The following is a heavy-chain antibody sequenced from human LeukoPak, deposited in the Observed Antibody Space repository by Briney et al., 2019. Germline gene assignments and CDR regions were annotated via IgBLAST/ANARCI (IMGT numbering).Heavy chain of an antibody. J-gene: IGHJ4*02. CDR2: ISYTASYT. CDR1: GFSFSDHY. CDR3: ARDPLPPPVGY. Sequence: GGSLRLSCVASGFSFSDHYMSWIRQAPGKGLEWVAYISYTASYTNYADSVKGRFTISRDNAKNSLDLLMNSLRAEDTAVYYCARDPLPPPVGYWGQGTLVTVSS. V-gene: IGHV3-11*05.